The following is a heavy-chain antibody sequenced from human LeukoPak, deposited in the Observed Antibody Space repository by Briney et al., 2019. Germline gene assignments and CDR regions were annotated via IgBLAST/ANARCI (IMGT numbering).Heavy chain of an antibody. V-gene: IGHV4-39*01. CDR1: GGSISSGGYY. J-gene: IGHJ4*02. D-gene: IGHD3-22*01. Sequence: SETLSLTCTVSGGSISSGGYYWGWIRQPPGKGLEWIGSIYYSGSTYYNPSLKSRVTISVDTSKNQFSLKLSSVTAADTAAYYCARHPIYYYDSSGYWTSWGQGTLVTVSS. CDR3: ARHPIYYYDSSGYWTS. CDR2: IYYSGST.